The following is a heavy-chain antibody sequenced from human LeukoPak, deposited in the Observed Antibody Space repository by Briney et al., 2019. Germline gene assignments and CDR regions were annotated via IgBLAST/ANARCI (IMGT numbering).Heavy chain of an antibody. CDR1: GFTFTGYY. V-gene: IGHV1-2*02. CDR3: SRANYYYGLGRVIGGFYY. CDR2: INLNSGGT. Sequence: ASVKDSCKASGFTFTGYYGHWVRQARGQGREWMGWINLNSGGTKYAQKFHRRVTLTRDTSISTDYMDLSSLRSHDTPVYCCSRANYYYGLGRVIGGFYYWGHGTLVTV. J-gene: IGHJ4*01. D-gene: IGHD3-10*01.